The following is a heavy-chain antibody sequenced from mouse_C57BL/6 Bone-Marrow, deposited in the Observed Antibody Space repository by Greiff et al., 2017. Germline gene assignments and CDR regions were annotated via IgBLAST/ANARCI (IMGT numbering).Heavy chain of an antibody. CDR1: GFTFSSYA. J-gene: IGHJ2*01. CDR2: ISDGGSYT. Sequence: EVKLVESGGGLVKPGGSLKLSCAASGFTFSSYAMSWVRQTPEKRLEWVATISDGGSYTYYPDNVKGRFTISTDNAKNNLYLQMSHLKSEDTAMYYCARVFYYDYDEDYWGQGTTLTVSS. D-gene: IGHD2-4*01. V-gene: IGHV5-4*03. CDR3: ARVFYYDYDEDY.